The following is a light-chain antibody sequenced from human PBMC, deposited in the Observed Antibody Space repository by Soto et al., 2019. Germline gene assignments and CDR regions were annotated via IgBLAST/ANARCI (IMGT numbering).Light chain of an antibody. J-gene: IGKJ1*01. V-gene: IGKV3-20*01. CDR1: QTVNNNY. CDR2: GAS. CDR3: QQYGGSPRT. Sequence: EIVLTQSPGTLALSPGDRATLSCRASQTVNNNYLAWYQQKPGQAPRLLIYGASSRATGIPDRFSGCGSGTDFTLTITPLEPEDFAVYYCQQYGGSPRTFGQGTNVEIK.